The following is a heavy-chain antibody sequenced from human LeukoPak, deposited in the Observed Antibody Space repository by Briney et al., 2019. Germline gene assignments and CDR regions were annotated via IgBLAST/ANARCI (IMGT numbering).Heavy chain of an antibody. Sequence: ASVKVSCKASGYTFTSYGISWVRQAPGQGLEWMGWISAYNGNTNYAQKLQGRVTMTTDTSTSAAYMELRSLRSDDTAVYYCAREGYIAASKQTYEFYYWGQGTLVTVSS. J-gene: IGHJ4*02. V-gene: IGHV1-18*01. CDR3: AREGYIAASKQTYEFYY. D-gene: IGHD6-6*01. CDR1: GYTFTSYG. CDR2: ISAYNGNT.